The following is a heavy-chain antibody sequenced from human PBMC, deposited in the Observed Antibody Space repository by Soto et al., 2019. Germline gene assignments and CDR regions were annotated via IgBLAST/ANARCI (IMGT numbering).Heavy chain of an antibody. CDR3: ARADSQSKYFDY. V-gene: IGHV4-34*01. D-gene: IGHD2-15*01. J-gene: IGHJ4*02. Sequence: SETLSLTCAVYGGSFSGYYWSWIRQPPGKGLEWIGEINHSGSTNYNPSLKSRVTISVDTSKNQFSLKLSSVTAADTAVYYCARADSQSKYFDYWGQGTLVTVSS. CDR2: INHSGST. CDR1: GGSFSGYY.